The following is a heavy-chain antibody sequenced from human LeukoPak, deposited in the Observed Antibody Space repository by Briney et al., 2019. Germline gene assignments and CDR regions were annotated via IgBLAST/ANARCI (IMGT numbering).Heavy chain of an antibody. CDR3: ARSHHQADNYYMDV. CDR2: IDWDTDK. D-gene: IGHD1-14*01. J-gene: IGHJ6*03. Sequence: SGPALAKPPQPLTLTCTFSAFSLRTAALCVSWIRQPPGKALEWLPPIDWDTDKYYSTSLKTRLTISKDTSKNQVVLTMTNMDPVDTATYFCARSHHQADNYYMDVWGKGTTVTVSS. CDR1: AFSLRTAALC. V-gene: IGHV2-70*01.